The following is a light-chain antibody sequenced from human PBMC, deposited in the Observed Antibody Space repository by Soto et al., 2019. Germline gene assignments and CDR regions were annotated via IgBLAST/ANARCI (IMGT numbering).Light chain of an antibody. CDR1: QTVSSNF. CDR2: GAS. V-gene: IGKV3-20*01. CDR3: QNYGRSPIN. Sequence: EIVLTQSPGTLSLSPVERSTLSFIASQTVSSNFLAWYQAKPGQAPRLLIYGASSRATGIPDRFSGSGSGTDFTLTISRLEPEDFALYYCQNYGRSPINFGQGKRLEIK. J-gene: IGKJ5*01.